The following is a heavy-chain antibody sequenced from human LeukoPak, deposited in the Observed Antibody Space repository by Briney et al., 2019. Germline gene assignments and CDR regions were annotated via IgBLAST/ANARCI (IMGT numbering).Heavy chain of an antibody. CDR1: AFTFSNYG. Sequence: SGGSLRLSCAASAFTFSNYGMHWVRQAPGKGLDLVAVISHDGSNNYYGDSVKGRFTISRDNSKNTLFLQMNSLRAEDTAVYYCAKDWSRGTRHTIYYFEYWGQGTLVTVSS. V-gene: IGHV3-30*18. CDR3: AKDWSRGTRHTIYYFEY. J-gene: IGHJ4*02. D-gene: IGHD3-9*01. CDR2: ISHDGSNN.